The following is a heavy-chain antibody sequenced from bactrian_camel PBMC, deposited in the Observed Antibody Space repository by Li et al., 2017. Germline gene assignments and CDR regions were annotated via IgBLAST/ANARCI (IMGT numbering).Heavy chain of an antibody. CDR2: IYRGGLLT. CDR1: GLTYSRPC. V-gene: IGHV3S53*01. J-gene: IGHJ6*01. Sequence: QVQLVESGGGSVPAGGSLRLSCVASGLTYSRPCLAWYRQTPGNQREGVAAIYRGGLLTVYDNSVNDRFTISLDNAKNTVYLQMNTLKPEDTAMYYCAAAAGASVSRCHFSDSGYYGQGTQVTVS. CDR3: AAAAGASVSRCHFSDSGY. D-gene: IGHD3*01.